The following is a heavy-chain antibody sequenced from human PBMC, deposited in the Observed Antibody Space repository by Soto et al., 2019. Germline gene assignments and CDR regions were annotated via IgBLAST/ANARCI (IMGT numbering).Heavy chain of an antibody. J-gene: IGHJ4*02. Sequence: GGSLRLSCAASGVTCSDYAMSLVRQAPGRGLEWVSAISADRRSTYYADSVKGRFTISRDNSKSTLNLQMDTLRAEDTAVYYCVKDIHGDFGHLDYWGQGTLVTVSS. CDR3: VKDIHGDFGHLDY. CDR2: ISADRRST. V-gene: IGHV3-23*01. CDR1: GVTCSDYA. D-gene: IGHD4-17*01.